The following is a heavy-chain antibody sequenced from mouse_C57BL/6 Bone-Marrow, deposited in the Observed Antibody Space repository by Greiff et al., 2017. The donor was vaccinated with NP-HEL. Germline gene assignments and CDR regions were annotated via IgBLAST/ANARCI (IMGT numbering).Heavy chain of an antibody. D-gene: IGHD1-1*01. CDR2: ISDGGSYT. Sequence: DVMLVESGGGLVKPGGSLKLSCAASGFTFSSYAMSWVRQTPEKRLEWVATISDGGSYTYYPDNVKGRFTISRDNAKNNLYLQMSHLKSEDTAMYYCARLIYYYGSSYPYYAMDYWGQGTSVTVSS. CDR3: ARLIYYYGSSYPYYAMDY. J-gene: IGHJ4*01. V-gene: IGHV5-4*03. CDR1: GFTFSSYA.